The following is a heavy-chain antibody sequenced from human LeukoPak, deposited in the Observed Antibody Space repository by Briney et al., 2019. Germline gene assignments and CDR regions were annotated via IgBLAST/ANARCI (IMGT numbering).Heavy chain of an antibody. Sequence: ASVKVSCKASGYTFTSYGISWVRQAPGQGLEWMGGIIPIFGTANYARKLQGRVTITADKSTRTAYMELSSLRSEDTAVYYCARERVRIAVLRYYYYYMDVWGKGTTVTVSS. CDR3: ARERVRIAVLRYYYYYMDV. J-gene: IGHJ6*03. D-gene: IGHD6-19*01. CDR1: GYTFTSYG. V-gene: IGHV1-69*06. CDR2: IIPIFGTA.